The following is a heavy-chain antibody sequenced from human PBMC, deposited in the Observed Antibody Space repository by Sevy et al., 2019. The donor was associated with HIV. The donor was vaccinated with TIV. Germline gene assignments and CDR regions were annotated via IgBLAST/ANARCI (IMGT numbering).Heavy chain of an antibody. CDR2: INPNSGDT. V-gene: IGHV1-2*02. Sequence: ASGKVSCKASGYTFTDYYMHWVRQAPGQGLEWMAWINPNSGDTNYAQKFHDRVTVTRDTSISTAYMELSSLRSDDTAVYYCASPGGFRYGSLLDYWGQGTLVTVSS. CDR3: ASPGGFRYGSLLDY. D-gene: IGHD5-18*01. J-gene: IGHJ4*02. CDR1: GYTFTDYY.